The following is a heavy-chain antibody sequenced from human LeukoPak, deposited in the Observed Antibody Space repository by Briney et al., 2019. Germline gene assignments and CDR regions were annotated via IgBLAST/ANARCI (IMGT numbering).Heavy chain of an antibody. CDR2: IYYSGST. CDR1: GGSISSSSYY. J-gene: IGHJ6*03. V-gene: IGHV4-39*07. CDR3: ARDFRSGSGWYYYYYMDV. Sequence: SETLSLTCTVSGGSISSSSYYWGWIRQPPGKGLEWIGSIYYSGSTYYNPSLKSRVTISVDTSKNQFSLKLSSVTAADTAVYYCARDFRSGSGWYYYYYMDVWGKGTTVTVSS. D-gene: IGHD6-19*01.